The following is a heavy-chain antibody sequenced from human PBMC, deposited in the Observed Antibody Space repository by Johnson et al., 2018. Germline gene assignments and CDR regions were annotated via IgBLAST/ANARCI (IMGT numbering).Heavy chain of an antibody. Sequence: EVQLVESGGGLDQPGGSLRLSCVASGFSITSYWMTWVRQAPGKGLEWVANIKRDGSEKNYVDSVKGRFTISRDNAKNSLYLQLNNVRAEDTAVYYCARDSDTSIYDAFDIWGQGTMVTVSS. CDR1: GFSITSYW. J-gene: IGHJ3*02. CDR3: ARDSDTSIYDAFDI. D-gene: IGHD2-2*01. V-gene: IGHV3-7*01. CDR2: IKRDGSEK.